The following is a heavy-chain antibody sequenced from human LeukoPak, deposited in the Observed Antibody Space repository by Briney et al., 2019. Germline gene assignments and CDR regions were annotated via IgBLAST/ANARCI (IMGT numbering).Heavy chain of an antibody. Sequence: PSETLSLTCAVYGGSFSGYYWSWIRQPPGKGLEWIGEINHSGSTNYNPSLKSRVTISVDTSNNQFSLKLSSVTAADTAVYYCARGQDNYYDSSGYYFDYWGQGTLVTVSS. D-gene: IGHD3-22*01. CDR3: ARGQDNYYDSSGYYFDY. CDR2: INHSGST. J-gene: IGHJ4*02. CDR1: GGSFSGYY. V-gene: IGHV4-34*01.